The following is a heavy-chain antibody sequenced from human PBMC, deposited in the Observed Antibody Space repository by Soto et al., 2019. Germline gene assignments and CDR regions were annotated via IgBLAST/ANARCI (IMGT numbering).Heavy chain of an antibody. D-gene: IGHD1-7*01. V-gene: IGHV4-4*07. CDR2: VYPSGHT. CDR1: GYSISRYS. Sequence: PSETLSLPFAFSGYSISRYSWNWIRQTAGRGLEWIGRVYPSGHTQYRSSFETRVTVSVDMSTNQFFLELRSVTAADTAVYYCARESGENWSYEAYWGQGTQVTVSS. CDR3: ARESGENWSYEAY. J-gene: IGHJ4*02.